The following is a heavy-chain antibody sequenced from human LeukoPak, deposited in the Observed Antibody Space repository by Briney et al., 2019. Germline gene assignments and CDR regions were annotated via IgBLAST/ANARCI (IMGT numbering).Heavy chain of an antibody. J-gene: IGHJ5*02. CDR1: GGSISSGDYY. V-gene: IGHV4-30-4*01. D-gene: IGHD6-13*01. CDR2: IYYSGST. CDR3: ARDDIAAASLTYNWFDP. Sequence: SETLSLTCTVSGGSISSGDYYWSWIRQPPGKGLEWIGYIYYSGSTYYNPSLKSRVTISVDTSKNQFSLKLSSVTAADTAVYYCARDDIAAASLTYNWFDPWGQGTLVTVSS.